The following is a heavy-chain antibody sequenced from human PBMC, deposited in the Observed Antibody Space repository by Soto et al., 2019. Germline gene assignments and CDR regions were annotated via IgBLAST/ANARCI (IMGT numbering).Heavy chain of an antibody. D-gene: IGHD3-9*01. CDR3: ARDPYYDILTGYYDYYYYGMDV. V-gene: IGHV4-4*02. CDR1: GGSISSSNW. Sequence: PSETLSLTCAVSGGSISSSNWCSCVRQPPGKGLEWIGEIYHSGSTNYNPSLKSRVTISVDKSKNQFSLKLSSVTAADTAVYYCARDPYYDILTGYYDYYYYGMDVWGQGTTVTVSS. J-gene: IGHJ6*02. CDR2: IYHSGST.